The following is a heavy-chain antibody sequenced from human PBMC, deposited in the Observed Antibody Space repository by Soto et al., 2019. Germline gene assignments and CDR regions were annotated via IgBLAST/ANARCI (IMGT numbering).Heavy chain of an antibody. Sequence: GVCLRRSCEASRTTFEDDPLHWVRQAPGKGLEWVSGISWNSGSIGYADSVKGRFTISRDNAKNSLYLQMNSLRAEDTALYYCAKDVTAADKASYDIYVWAQ. CDR3: AKDVTAADKASYDIYV. J-gene: IGHJ6*02. V-gene: IGHV3-9*01. D-gene: IGHD6-13*01. CDR2: ISWNSGSI. CDR1: RTTFEDDP.